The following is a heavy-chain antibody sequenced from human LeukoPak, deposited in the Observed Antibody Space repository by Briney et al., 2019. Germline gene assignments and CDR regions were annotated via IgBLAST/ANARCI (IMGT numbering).Heavy chain of an antibody. CDR2: FSSDGSST. CDR3: VKTLKYYGSGRGLFDS. V-gene: IGHV3-64D*06. D-gene: IGHD3-10*01. Sequence: PGGSLRLSCSASGFTFSSSAMYRVRQAPGKGLEYVSAFSSDGSSTFYADSVKGRFTISRDNSKNMLYFQMSSLRADDTAVYYCVKTLKYYGSGRGLFDSWGQGILVTVSS. J-gene: IGHJ4*02. CDR1: GFTFSSSA.